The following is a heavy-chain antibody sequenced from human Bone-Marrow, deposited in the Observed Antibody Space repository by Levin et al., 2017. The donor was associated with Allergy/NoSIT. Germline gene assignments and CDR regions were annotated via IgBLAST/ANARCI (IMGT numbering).Heavy chain of an antibody. Sequence: QAGGSLRLSCSTSGFNFHAYAMGWVRQAPGKGLEWVSVISNSPFYADSVKGRVSISRESSRDTLYLEMNNLRVEDTAVYFCVRGSNYHNNDGYYGWFDPWGQGTLVTVSS. CDR1: GFNFHAYA. CDR2: ISNSP. V-gene: IGHV3-23*01. D-gene: IGHD3-3*01. CDR3: VRGSNYHNNDGYYGWFDP. J-gene: IGHJ5*02.